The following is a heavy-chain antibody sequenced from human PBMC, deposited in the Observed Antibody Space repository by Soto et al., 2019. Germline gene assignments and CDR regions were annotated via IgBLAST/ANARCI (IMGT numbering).Heavy chain of an antibody. J-gene: IGHJ1*01. CDR1: GFMFSAYT. V-gene: IGHV3-21*06. D-gene: IGHD3-16*01. Sequence: LRLSCAASGFMFSAYTMNWVRQAPGKGLEWLLSISDDSSYIDYADSLRGRFTVSRDNARNSLYLQIDSLGVEDTAVYYCATPYYFNHWGPGTLVTVS. CDR2: ISDDSSYI. CDR3: ATPYYFNH.